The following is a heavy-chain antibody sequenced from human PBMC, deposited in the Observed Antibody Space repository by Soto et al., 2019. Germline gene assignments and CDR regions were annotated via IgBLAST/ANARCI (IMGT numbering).Heavy chain of an antibody. CDR3: ARDYDSSGYCLGY. CDR2: IYYSGST. J-gene: IGHJ4*02. Sequence: KPSETLSLTCTVSGGSISSGGYYWSWIRQHPGKGLEWIGYIYYSGSTYYNPSLKSRVTISVDTSKNQFSLKLSSVTAADTAVYYCARDYDSSGYCLGYWGQGTLVTVSS. CDR1: GGSISSGGYY. D-gene: IGHD3-22*01. V-gene: IGHV4-31*03.